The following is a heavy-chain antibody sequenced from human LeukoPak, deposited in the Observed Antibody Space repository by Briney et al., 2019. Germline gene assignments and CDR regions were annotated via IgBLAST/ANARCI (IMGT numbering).Heavy chain of an antibody. D-gene: IGHD3-10*01. V-gene: IGHV3-23*01. CDR2: ISSSGDST. J-gene: IGHJ5*02. CDR1: GFTFSSYA. Sequence: PGGSLRLSCAASGFTFSSYAMSWVRQAPGKGLEWVSAISSSGDSTYYADSVKGRFTLSRDNSKNTLYLQMNSLRAEDTAVYYCAKTAWKGFRFGESTTNWFDPWGQGTLVTVSS. CDR3: AKTAWKGFRFGESTTNWFDP.